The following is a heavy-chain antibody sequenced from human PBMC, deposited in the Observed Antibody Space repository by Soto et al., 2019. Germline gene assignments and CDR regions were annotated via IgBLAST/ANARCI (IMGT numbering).Heavy chain of an antibody. D-gene: IGHD6-19*01. CDR2: ISKDGRNT. CDR1: GFTFSIYA. V-gene: IGHV3-30*04. CDR3: ARVTKEKWLVKWFDP. J-gene: IGHJ5*02. Sequence: VQLVESGGGVVQPGRSLRLSCAASGFTFSIYAMHWVRQAPGKGLDWVAVISKDGRNTYYADSVKGRFTISRDNSKNTLFLQMNSLRVEDTAVYYCARVTKEKWLVKWFDPWGQGTLVTVSS.